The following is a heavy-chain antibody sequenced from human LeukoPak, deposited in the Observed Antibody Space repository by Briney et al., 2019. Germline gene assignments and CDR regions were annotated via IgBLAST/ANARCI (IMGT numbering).Heavy chain of an antibody. Sequence: PSETLSLTCTVSGGSISSSSYYWGWIRQPPGKGLEWVGSIYYSGSTYYNPSLKSRVTLSVDTSKNQFSLKLSPVTAADTAVYYCARLYGSGSYFLTPLDYWGQGTLVTVSS. CDR2: IYYSGST. V-gene: IGHV4-39*01. CDR3: ARLYGSGSYFLTPLDY. CDR1: GGSISSSSYY. J-gene: IGHJ4*02. D-gene: IGHD3-10*01.